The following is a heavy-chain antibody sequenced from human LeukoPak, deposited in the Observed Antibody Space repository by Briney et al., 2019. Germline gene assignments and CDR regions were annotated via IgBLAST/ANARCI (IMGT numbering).Heavy chain of an antibody. CDR3: ARERGKRDAFDF. V-gene: IGHV1-3*03. Sequence: ASVTVSCKASGYTFTSYTIHWVRQAPGQSLEWMGWISVGNGDPKCSQEFQGRVTLTRDTSATTAYLEVSSLRPEDMAIYYCARERGKRDAFDFWGQGTMVTVSS. D-gene: IGHD4-23*01. CDR2: ISVGNGDP. CDR1: GYTFTSYT. J-gene: IGHJ3*01.